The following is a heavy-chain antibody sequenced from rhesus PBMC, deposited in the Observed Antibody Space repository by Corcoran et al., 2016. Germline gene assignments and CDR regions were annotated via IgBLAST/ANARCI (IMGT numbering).Heavy chain of an antibody. CDR2: TNPETGGT. Sequence: QVQLVQLGAEVKKLGSSGKVAGKAPGYPLMDEYMHGVRQTHGKGLGGMGETNPETGGTTYAQKFQDRVTMTRYTSTSTAYMELSSLRSEDTAVYSCERVPPRGDWYFDLWAPGTSITISS. CDR1: GYPLMDEY. CDR3: ERVPPRGDWYFDL. V-gene: IGHV1-138*01. D-gene: IGHD1-44*01. J-gene: IGHJ2*01.